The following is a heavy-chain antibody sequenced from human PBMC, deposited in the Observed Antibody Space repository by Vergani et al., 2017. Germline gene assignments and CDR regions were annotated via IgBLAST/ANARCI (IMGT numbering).Heavy chain of an antibody. Sequence: QVQLVESGGGLVKPGGSLRLSCAASGFTFSDYYMSWIRQAPGKGLEWVAVISYDGSNKYYADSVKGRFTISRDNSKNTLYLQMNSLRAEDTAVYYCAKDRREYYYYYYGMDVWGQGTTVTVSS. J-gene: IGHJ6*02. CDR1: GFTFSDYY. CDR3: AKDRREYYYYYYGMDV. CDR2: ISYDGSNK. V-gene: IGHV3-30*18.